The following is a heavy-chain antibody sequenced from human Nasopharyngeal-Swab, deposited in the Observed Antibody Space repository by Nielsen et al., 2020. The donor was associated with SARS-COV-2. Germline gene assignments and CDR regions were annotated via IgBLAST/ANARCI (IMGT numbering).Heavy chain of an antibody. CDR2: IWYDGSNK. Sequence: GESLKISCAASGFTFSSYDMHWVRQAPGKGLEWVAVIWYDGSNKYYADSVKGRFTISRDNSKNTRYLQMNSLRAEDTAVYYCAREISSGWYLVGAFDIWGQGTMVTVSS. J-gene: IGHJ3*02. D-gene: IGHD6-19*01. CDR1: GFTFSSYD. CDR3: AREISSGWYLVGAFDI. V-gene: IGHV3-33*01.